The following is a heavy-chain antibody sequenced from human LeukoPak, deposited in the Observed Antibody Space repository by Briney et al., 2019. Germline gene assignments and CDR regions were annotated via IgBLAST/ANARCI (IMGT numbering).Heavy chain of an antibody. J-gene: IGHJ4*02. D-gene: IGHD6-19*01. CDR3: AKRSGVVAGELDY. CDR1: GSTFSSYA. V-gene: IGHV3-23*01. CDR2: ISGSGGST. Sequence: GGSLRLSCAASGSTFSSYAMSWVRQAPGKGLEWVSAISGSGGSTYYADSVKGRFTISRDNSKNTLCLQMNSLRAEDTAVYYCAKRSGVVAGELDYWGQGTLVTVSS.